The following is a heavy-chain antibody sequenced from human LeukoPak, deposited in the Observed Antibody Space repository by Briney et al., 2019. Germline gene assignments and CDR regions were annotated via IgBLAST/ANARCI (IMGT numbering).Heavy chain of an antibody. J-gene: IGHJ4*02. CDR3: ARDPWKLPYFDY. V-gene: IGHV3-21*01. CDR2: ISSSSSYI. D-gene: IGHD1-26*01. Sequence: GGSLRLSCAASGFTFSSYSMNWVRQAPGKGLEWVSSISSSSSYIYYADSVKGRFTISRDNAKNSLYLQMNSLRAEDTAVYYCARDPWKLPYFDYWGQGTLVTVSS. CDR1: GFTFSSYS.